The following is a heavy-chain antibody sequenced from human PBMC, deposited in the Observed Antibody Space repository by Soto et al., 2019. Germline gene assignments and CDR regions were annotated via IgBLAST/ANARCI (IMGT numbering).Heavy chain of an antibody. CDR1: GYTFTSYY. CDR2: INPSGGST. CDR3: ARAGLGYCSGGSCQDNWFDP. Sequence: QVQLVQSGAEVKKPGASVKVSCKASGYTFTSYYMHWVRQAPGQGLEWMGIINPSGGSTSYAQKFQGRVTMTRDTSTRTVYMELSSLRSEDTAVYYCARAGLGYCSGGSCQDNWFDPWGQGTLVTVSS. V-gene: IGHV1-46*01. D-gene: IGHD2-15*01. J-gene: IGHJ5*02.